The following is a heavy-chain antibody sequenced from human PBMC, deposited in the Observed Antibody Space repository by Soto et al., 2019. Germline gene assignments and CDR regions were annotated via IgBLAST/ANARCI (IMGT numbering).Heavy chain of an antibody. V-gene: IGHV3-23*01. CDR2: ISDSGGST. CDR3: AKDESRVVVPDNWFDS. D-gene: IGHD3-22*01. J-gene: IGHJ5*01. Sequence: HPGGSLRLSCAASGLTFSSNAMSWVRQAPGKGLEWVSGISDSGGSTYYADSVKGRFTISRDNSKNTLYLQMNSLRAEDTAVYYCAKDESRVVVPDNWFDSWGQGTLVTVSS. CDR1: GLTFSSNA.